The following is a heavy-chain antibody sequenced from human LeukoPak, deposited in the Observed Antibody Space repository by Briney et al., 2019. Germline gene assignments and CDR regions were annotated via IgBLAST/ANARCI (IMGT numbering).Heavy chain of an antibody. D-gene: IGHD4-17*01. V-gene: IGHV4-4*02. CDR1: GGSMESLNW. Sequence: SGTLSLTCAVSGGSMESLNWWSWVRQHPGKGPEWIGEVFHSGTINDNPSLKSRVTMSAGRSKNQFSLKLSSVTAADTAIYYCARAVGDYLRYGGYFFDSWGQGILVVVSS. CDR3: ARAVGDYLRYGGYFFDS. CDR2: VFHSGTI. J-gene: IGHJ4*02.